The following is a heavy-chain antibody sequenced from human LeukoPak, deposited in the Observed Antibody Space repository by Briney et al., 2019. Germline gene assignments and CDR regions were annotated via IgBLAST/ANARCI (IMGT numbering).Heavy chain of an antibody. CDR2: IHYSGSX. D-gene: IGHD3-10*01. Sequence: SETLSLXCTXXGXXXXXXYXXXXXXPXXXXLXXIXYIHYSGSXNYTPSLKSXVXISGDTSKNQFSLKLSSVTAADXAVYYCASSPRGTEYFHHWGQGTLVTVSS. CDR3: ASSPRGTEYFHH. J-gene: IGHJ1*01. V-gene: IGHV4-59*08. CDR1: GXXXXXXY.